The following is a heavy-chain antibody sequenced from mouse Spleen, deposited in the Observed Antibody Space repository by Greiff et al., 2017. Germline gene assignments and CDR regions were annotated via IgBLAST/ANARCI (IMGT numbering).Heavy chain of an antibody. D-gene: IGHD1-1*01. V-gene: IGHV7-1*01. CDR2: SRNKAHDYTT. J-gene: IGHJ1*01. CDR1: GFTFSDFY. CDR3: ARDADYASSYWYFDV. Sequence: EVMLVESGGGLVQAGRSLRLSCATSGFTFSDFYMEWVRQAPGKGLEWIAASRNKAHDYTTEYSASVKGRFIVSRDTSRSILYLQMNALRAEDTAIYYCARDADYASSYWYFDVWGAGTTVTVSS.